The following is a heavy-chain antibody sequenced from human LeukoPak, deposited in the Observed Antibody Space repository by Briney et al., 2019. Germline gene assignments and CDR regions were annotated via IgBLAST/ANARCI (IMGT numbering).Heavy chain of an antibody. CDR1: GGSISSSSYY. D-gene: IGHD3/OR15-3a*01. V-gene: IGHV4-39*01. Sequence: SETLSLTCTVSGGSISSSSYYWGWIRQLPGKGLEWIGSIYYSGNTYYNASLKSQVSISIDTSKNQFSLRLTSVTAADTAVYYCARQTGSGLFILPGGQGTLVTVSS. J-gene: IGHJ4*02. CDR2: IYYSGNT. CDR3: ARQTGSGLFILP.